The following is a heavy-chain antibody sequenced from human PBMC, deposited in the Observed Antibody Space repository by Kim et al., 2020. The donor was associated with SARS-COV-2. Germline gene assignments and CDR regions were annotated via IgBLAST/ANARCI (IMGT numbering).Heavy chain of an antibody. D-gene: IGHD3-16*01. J-gene: IGHJ6*02. CDR3: ARDLGLALFSYRLYYGMDV. CDR1: GYTFTSYA. V-gene: IGHV7-4-1*02. Sequence: ASVKVSCKASGYTFTSYAMNWVRQVPGQGLEWMGWINTNTGNPTYAQGFTGRFVFSLDTSVSTAYLQISSLKAEDTAVYYCARDLGLALFSYRLYYGMDVWGQGTTVTASS. CDR2: INTNTGNP.